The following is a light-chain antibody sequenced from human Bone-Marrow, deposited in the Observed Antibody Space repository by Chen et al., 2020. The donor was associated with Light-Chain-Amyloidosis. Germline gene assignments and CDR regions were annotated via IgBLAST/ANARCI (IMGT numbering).Light chain of an antibody. V-gene: IGLV2-11*01. CDR3: SSYAGSYTWV. Sequence: QSALIQPRSVSGLPPQSSTTSCPVTSGDVGGYYFVSWYQHHPGKAPPLIIYDVSKRPPGVPYRFSGSKSGNTASLTVHGLQAEDEADYYCSSYAGSYTWVFGGGTKLTVL. CDR1: SGDVGGYYF. CDR2: DVS. J-gene: IGLJ3*02.